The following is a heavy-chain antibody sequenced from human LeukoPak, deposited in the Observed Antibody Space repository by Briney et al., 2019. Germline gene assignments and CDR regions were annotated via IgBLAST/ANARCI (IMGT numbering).Heavy chain of an antibody. CDR1: GGSFSGDY. CDR2: INHSGST. J-gene: IGHJ6*03. D-gene: IGHD5-18*01. CDR3: ARGSRGYRYCSPGPLMDV. V-gene: IGHV4-34*01. Sequence: SETLSLTCAVYGGSFSGDYWSWIRQPPGKGLEWMGVINHSGSTNYNSSLKSRVTISVATAKNQFSLKLSSGTAAAPARSYSARGSRGYRYCSPGPLMDVRGKGTTVTVSS.